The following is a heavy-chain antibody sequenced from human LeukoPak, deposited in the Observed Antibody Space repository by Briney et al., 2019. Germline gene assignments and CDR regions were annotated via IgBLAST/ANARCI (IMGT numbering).Heavy chain of an antibody. CDR3: ARSELFFDI. V-gene: IGHV1-8*02. D-gene: IGHD1-7*01. Sequence: ASVKVSCKVSGYTFTDYYMHWVRQATGQGLEWMGWMNPNSGNTGYAQKFQGRVTMTRNTSISTAYMELSSLRSEDTAVYYCARSELFFDIWGQGTMVTVSS. CDR1: GYTFTDYY. CDR2: MNPNSGNT. J-gene: IGHJ3*02.